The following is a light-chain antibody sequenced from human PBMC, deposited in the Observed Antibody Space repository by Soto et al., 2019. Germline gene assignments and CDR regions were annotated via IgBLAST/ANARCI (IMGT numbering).Light chain of an antibody. Sequence: EIVLTQSPATLSLSPGERATLSCRASQSVSSYLAWYQQKPGQAPRLLIYDASNRATGIPARFSGNGSGTDFTLTISSLEPEDFAVYYCQQRSNWPTFGGGTKVELK. CDR3: QQRSNWPT. J-gene: IGKJ4*01. CDR2: DAS. V-gene: IGKV3-11*01. CDR1: QSVSSY.